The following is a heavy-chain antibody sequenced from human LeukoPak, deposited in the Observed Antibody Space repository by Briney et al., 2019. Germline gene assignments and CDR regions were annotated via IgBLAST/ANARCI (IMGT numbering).Heavy chain of an antibody. D-gene: IGHD4-23*01. V-gene: IGHV4-59*01. CDR3: AKSHDYGGNSLDY. Sequence: SSETLSLTCTVSGGSISSYYWSWIRQPPGKGLEWIGYIYYSGSTNYNPSLKSRVTISVDTSKNQFSLKLSSVTAADTAVYYCAKSHDYGGNSLDYWGQGTLVTVSS. J-gene: IGHJ4*02. CDR1: GGSISSYY. CDR2: IYYSGST.